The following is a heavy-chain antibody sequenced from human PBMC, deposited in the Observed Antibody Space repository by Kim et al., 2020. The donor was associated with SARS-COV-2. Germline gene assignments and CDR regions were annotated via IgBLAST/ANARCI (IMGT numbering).Heavy chain of an antibody. Sequence: SETLSLTCTVSGGSISSSSYYWGWIRQPPGKGLEWIGSIYYSGSTYYNPSLKSRVTISVDTSKNQFSLKLSSVTAADTAVYYCATLGGVWWYWFDPWGQGTLVTVSS. J-gene: IGHJ5*02. D-gene: IGHD3-16*01. CDR3: ATLGGVWWYWFDP. CDR1: GGSISSSSYY. CDR2: IYYSGST. V-gene: IGHV4-39*07.